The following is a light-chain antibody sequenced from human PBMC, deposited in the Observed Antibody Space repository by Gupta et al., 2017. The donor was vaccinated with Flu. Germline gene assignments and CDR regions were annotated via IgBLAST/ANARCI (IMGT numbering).Light chain of an antibody. Sequence: EIVLTQSPATLSLSPGERATLSCRASQKIANYLAWYQHKPGQAPRLLVYDASNWATGIPARFSGSGSGTDFTLTISSLEPGDFAVYFCQQRFTWPRTFGQWTKLEI. J-gene: IGKJ2*01. V-gene: IGKV3-11*01. CDR1: QKIANY. CDR3: QQRFTWPRT. CDR2: DAS.